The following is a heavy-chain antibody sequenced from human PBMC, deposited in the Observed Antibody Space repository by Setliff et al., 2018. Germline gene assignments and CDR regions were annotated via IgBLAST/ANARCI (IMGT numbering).Heavy chain of an antibody. J-gene: IGHJ5*02. D-gene: IGHD5-18*01. V-gene: IGHV4-38-2*02. CDR3: ASSRGQLRYSYGPNWFDP. CDR1: GGPISSGYY. CDR2: IYHSGST. Sequence: SETLSLTCTVSGGPISSGYYWGWIRQPPGKGLEWIGSIYHSGSTYYNPSLKSRVTISVDTSKNQFSLKLSSVTAADTAVYYCASSRGQLRYSYGPNWFDPWGQGTLVTVS.